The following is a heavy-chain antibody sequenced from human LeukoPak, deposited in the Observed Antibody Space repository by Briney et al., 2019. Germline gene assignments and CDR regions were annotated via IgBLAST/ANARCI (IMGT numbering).Heavy chain of an antibody. CDR2: IYYSGST. V-gene: IGHV4-31*03. CDR3: ARSSSLIGDYPNWFDP. CDR1: GGSISSGGYY. Sequence: PSETLSLTCTVSGGSISSGGYYWSWIRQHPGKGLEWIGYIYYSGSTYYNPSLKSRVTISVDTSKNQFSLKLSSVTAADTAVYYCARSSSLIGDYPNWFDPWGQGTLVTVSS. J-gene: IGHJ5*02. D-gene: IGHD4-17*01.